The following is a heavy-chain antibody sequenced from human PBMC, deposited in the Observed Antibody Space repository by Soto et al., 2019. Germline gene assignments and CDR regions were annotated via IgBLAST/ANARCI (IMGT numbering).Heavy chain of an antibody. J-gene: IGHJ4*02. CDR2: INHSGST. V-gene: IGHV4-34*01. CDR1: GGSFSGYY. CDR3: ASAAYYDSSGPYYFDY. Sequence: QVQLQQWGAGLLKPSETLSLTCAVYGGSFSGYYWSWIRQPPGKGLEWIGEINHSGSTNYNPSLKSRVTISVDTSKNQFSLKLSSVTAADTAVYYCASAAYYDSSGPYYFDYWGQGTLVTVSS. D-gene: IGHD3-22*01.